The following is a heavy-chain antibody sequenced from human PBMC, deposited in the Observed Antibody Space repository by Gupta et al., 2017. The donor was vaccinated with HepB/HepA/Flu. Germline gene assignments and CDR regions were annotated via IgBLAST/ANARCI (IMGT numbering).Heavy chain of an antibody. Sequence: QVQLQESGPGLVKPSQTMSLTCTVSGDSLSGSGFYWSWIRQHPGKGLEVIGYIFYTGKTYYNPSLESRVTISVDTSKNQFSLKLSSVTAADTAVYYCARDVDPNFYCMDVWGKGTTVTVSS. CDR2: IFYTGKT. V-gene: IGHV4-31*03. CDR1: GDSLSGSGFY. D-gene: IGHD5-12*01. J-gene: IGHJ6*03. CDR3: ARDVDPNFYCMDV.